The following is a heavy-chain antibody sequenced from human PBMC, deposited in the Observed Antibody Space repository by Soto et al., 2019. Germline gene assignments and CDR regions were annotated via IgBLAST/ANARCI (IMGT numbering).Heavy chain of an antibody. CDR1: GFTFSSYA. CDR2: ISGSGGST. D-gene: IGHD6-13*01. J-gene: IGHJ6*02. Sequence: GGSLRLSCAASGFTFSSYAMIWVRQAPGKGLEWVSAISGSGGSTYYADSVKGRFTISRDNSKNTLYLQMNSLRAEDTAVYYCAKGIAAAGRYYYYYGMDVWGQGTTVTVSS. CDR3: AKGIAAAGRYYYYYGMDV. V-gene: IGHV3-23*01.